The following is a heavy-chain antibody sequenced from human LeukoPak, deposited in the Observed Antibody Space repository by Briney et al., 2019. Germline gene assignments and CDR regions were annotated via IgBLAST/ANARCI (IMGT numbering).Heavy chain of an antibody. D-gene: IGHD6-13*01. CDR3: ARAVRLALAELTGSFQP. V-gene: IGHV4-34*01. Sequence: PSETLSLTCAVYGGSFSGYYWSWIRQPPGKGLEWIGEINHSGSTNYNPSLKSRVTMSVDTSKNEFSLKLRSVTAADRAGYCWARAVRLALAELTGSFQPSG. CDR1: GGSFSGYY. J-gene: IGHJ1*01. CDR2: INHSGST.